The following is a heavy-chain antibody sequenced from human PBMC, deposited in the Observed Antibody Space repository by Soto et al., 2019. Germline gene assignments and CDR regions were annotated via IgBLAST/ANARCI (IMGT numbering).Heavy chain of an antibody. J-gene: IGHJ6*02. CDR1: GYTFTSYG. CDR3: ARDLAGLTTVLYYYGMDV. CDR2: INPNSGGT. V-gene: IGHV1-2*04. D-gene: IGHD4-4*01. Sequence: ASVKVSCKASGYTFTSYGISWMRQAPGQGLEWMGWINPNSGGTNYAQKFQGWVTMTRDTSISTAYMELSRLRSEDTAVYYCARDLAGLTTVLYYYGMDVWGQGTTVTVSS.